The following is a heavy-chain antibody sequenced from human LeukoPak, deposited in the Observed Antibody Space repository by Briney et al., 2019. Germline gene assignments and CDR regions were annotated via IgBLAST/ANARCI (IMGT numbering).Heavy chain of an antibody. D-gene: IGHD1-26*01. CDR1: GGTFSSYA. CDR3: ARDRSGSYFDY. Sequence: SVTVSCTASGGTFSSYAISWVRQAPGQGLEWMGGIIPIFGTANYAQKIQGRVTITADESTSTAYMELSSLRSEDTAVYYCARDRSGSYFDYWGQGTLVTVSS. CDR2: IIPIFGTA. J-gene: IGHJ4*02. V-gene: IGHV1-69*01.